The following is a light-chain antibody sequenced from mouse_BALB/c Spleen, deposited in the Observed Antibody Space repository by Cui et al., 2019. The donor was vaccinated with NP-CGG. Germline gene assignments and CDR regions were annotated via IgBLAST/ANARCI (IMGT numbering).Light chain of an antibody. J-gene: IGLJ1*01. Sequence: QAVVPEESALTASPGEKVTLTCRSNTGAVTTSNYANCVQEKPDHLFTGLIGGTNNRAPGVPARFSGSLIGDKAALTITGAQTEDEAIYFCALWYSNHWVFGGGTKLTVL. CDR3: ALWYSNHWV. CDR2: GTN. V-gene: IGLV1*01. CDR1: TGAVTTSNY.